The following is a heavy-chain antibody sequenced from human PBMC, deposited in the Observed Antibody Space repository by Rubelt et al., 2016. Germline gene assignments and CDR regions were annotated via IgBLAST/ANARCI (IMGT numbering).Heavy chain of an antibody. Sequence: NYAQKFQGRVTITADKSTSTAYTELSSLRSEDTAVYYCARMLWFGEIYYYGMDVWGQGTTVTVSS. V-gene: IGHV1-69*02. J-gene: IGHJ6*02. CDR3: ARMLWFGEIYYYGMDV. D-gene: IGHD3-10*01.